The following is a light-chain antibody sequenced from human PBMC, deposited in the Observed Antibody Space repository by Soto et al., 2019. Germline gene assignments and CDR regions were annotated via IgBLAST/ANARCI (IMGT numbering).Light chain of an antibody. CDR3: QQYDTSPWT. CDR1: QTISTW. J-gene: IGKJ1*01. Sequence: DIQVTQSPPTLSASVGDRVTITCRASQTISTWMAWYQQKPGKAPKLLVYDASTLQSGVASRFSGSGSGTEFTLIISGLQPDDSATYYCQQYDTSPWTFGQGTKVDIK. V-gene: IGKV1-5*01. CDR2: DAS.